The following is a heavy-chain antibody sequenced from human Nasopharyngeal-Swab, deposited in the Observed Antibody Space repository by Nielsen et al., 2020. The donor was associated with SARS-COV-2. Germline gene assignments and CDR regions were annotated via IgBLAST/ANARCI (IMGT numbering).Heavy chain of an antibody. V-gene: IGHV1-2*04. CDR2: INPQSDGT. J-gene: IGHJ5*02. D-gene: IGHD3-22*01. CDR3: ARGRWDDSSGYYYPRGRYSWFDP. CDR1: GYTFTDYY. Sequence: ASVKVSCKASGYTFTDYYIYWVRQAPGQGLEWMGWINPQSDGTKYAQNSQGWVTLTTDTSINTAYMELSSLRSDDTAVYFCARGRWDDSSGYYYPRGRYSWFDPWGQGTLVTVSS.